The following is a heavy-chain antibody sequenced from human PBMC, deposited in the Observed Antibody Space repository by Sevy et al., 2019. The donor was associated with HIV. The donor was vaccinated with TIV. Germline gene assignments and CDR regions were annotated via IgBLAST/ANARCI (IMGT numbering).Heavy chain of an antibody. CDR3: AKETIRGYY. CDR1: GFTLGDYA. V-gene: IGHV3-23*01. CDR2: ISASGGYT. Sequence: GGSLRLSCTTSGFTLGDYAMSWVRQAPGKGLEWVSTISASGGYTYYADSVKGRLTISRDNSKNTVYLQMNSLRAEDTAIYYCAKETIRGYYWGQGTVVTVSS. J-gene: IGHJ4*02. D-gene: IGHD6-25*01.